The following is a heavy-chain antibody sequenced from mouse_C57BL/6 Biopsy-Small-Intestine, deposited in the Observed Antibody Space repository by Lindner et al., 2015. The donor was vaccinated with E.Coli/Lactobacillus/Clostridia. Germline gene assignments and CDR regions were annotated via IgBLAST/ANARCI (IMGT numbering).Heavy chain of an antibody. J-gene: IGHJ3*01. D-gene: IGHD2-4*01. CDR1: GYTFTTYW. CDR2: IYPGSSST. CDR3: ARFDYDEGIAY. V-gene: IGHV1-55*01. Sequence: VQLQESGAELVKPGSSVKMSCKASGYTFTTYWITWVIQRPGQGLEWIGDIYPGSSSTNYNEKFKNKATLTVDTSSSTVYIQLSSLTSEDSAVYYCARFDYDEGIAYWGQGTLVTVSA.